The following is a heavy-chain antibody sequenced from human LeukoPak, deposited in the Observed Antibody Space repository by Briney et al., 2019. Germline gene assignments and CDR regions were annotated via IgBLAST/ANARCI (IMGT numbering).Heavy chain of an antibody. V-gene: IGHV3-23*01. D-gene: IGHD2-15*01. Sequence: PGGSLRPSCAASGFTLSALVITWVRQAPGKGLEWVSTSGTGGGTYYADSVKGRFTISRDNSKNTLYLQMASLRAEDTAIYYCAKRVPYSIDSWGQGTLVTVSS. CDR2: SGTGGGT. J-gene: IGHJ4*02. CDR3: AKRVPYSIDS. CDR1: GFTLSALV.